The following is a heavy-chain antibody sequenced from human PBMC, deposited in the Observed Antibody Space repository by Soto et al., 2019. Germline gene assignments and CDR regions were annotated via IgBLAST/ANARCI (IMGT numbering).Heavy chain of an antibody. CDR3: AKDRDSSWKNYYYYGMDV. CDR1: GFTFSSYA. D-gene: IGHD6-13*01. Sequence: GGSLRLSCAASGFTFSSYAMSWVRQAPGKGLEWVSAISGSGGSTYYADSVKGRFTISRDNSKNTLYLQMNSLRAEDTAVYYCAKDRDSSWKNYYYYGMDVWGQGTTVTVSS. CDR2: ISGSGGST. J-gene: IGHJ6*02. V-gene: IGHV3-23*01.